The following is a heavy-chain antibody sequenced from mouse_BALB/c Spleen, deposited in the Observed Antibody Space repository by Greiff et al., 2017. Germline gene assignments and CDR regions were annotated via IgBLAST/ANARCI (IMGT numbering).Heavy chain of an antibody. CDR1: GFNIKDTY. D-gene: IGHD2-4*01. J-gene: IGHJ3*01. CDR3: ARNEDYGWFAY. V-gene: IGHV14-3*02. Sequence: EVQLQQSGAELVKPGASVKLSCTASGFNIKDTYMHWVKQRPEQGLEWIGRIDPANGNTKYDPKFQGKATITADTSSNTAYLQLSSLTSEDTAVYYCARNEDYGWFAYWGQGTLVTVSA. CDR2: IDPANGNT.